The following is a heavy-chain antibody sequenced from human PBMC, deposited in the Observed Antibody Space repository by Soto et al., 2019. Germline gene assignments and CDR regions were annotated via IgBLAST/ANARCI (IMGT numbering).Heavy chain of an antibody. CDR2: MNPNSGNT. CDR3: ARSLIAAAETSSFNWFDT. Sequence: ASVKVSCKASGYTFTSYDINWLRQATGQGLEWMGWMNPNSGNTGYAQKFQGRVTMTRNTSISTAYMELSSLRSEDTAVYYCARSLIAAAETSSFNWFDTWGQGTLVTVS. V-gene: IGHV1-8*01. D-gene: IGHD6-13*01. J-gene: IGHJ5*02. CDR1: GYTFTSYD.